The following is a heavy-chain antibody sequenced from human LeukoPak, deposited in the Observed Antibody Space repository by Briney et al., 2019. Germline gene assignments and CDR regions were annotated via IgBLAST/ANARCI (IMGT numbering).Heavy chain of an antibody. CDR3: ARNDVVTTQFDY. D-gene: IGHD5-12*01. CDR2: IYYSGSA. Sequence: SETLSLTCTVSGGSISSHYWSWIRQPPGKGLEWIGYIYYSGSANYNPSLKSQVTISVDTSKNQFSLKLSSVTAADTAVYYCARNDVVTTQFDYWGQGTLVTVSS. V-gene: IGHV4-59*11. CDR1: GGSISSHY. J-gene: IGHJ4*02.